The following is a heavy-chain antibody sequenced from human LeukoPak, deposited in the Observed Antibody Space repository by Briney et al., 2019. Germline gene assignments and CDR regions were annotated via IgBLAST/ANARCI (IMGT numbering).Heavy chain of an antibody. CDR1: GFTFSDYW. CDR3: VKKTASGSDDY. J-gene: IGHJ4*02. D-gene: IGHD6-13*01. V-gene: IGHV3-74*01. CDR2: INIDGSDT. Sequence: GGSLRLSCAASGFTFSDYWMHWVRQAPGKGLVWVSRINIDGSDTTYADSVKGRFTISRDNSKNTVYLQMNSLRAEDTAVYYCVKKTASGSDDYWGLGALVTVSS.